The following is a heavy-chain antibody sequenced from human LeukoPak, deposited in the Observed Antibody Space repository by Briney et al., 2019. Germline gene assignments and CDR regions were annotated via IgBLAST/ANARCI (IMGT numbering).Heavy chain of an antibody. J-gene: IGHJ5*02. CDR1: GDSFSTYY. D-gene: IGHD3-10*01. V-gene: IGHV4-4*07. CDR3: ARGSGIMVRGVTNWFDP. Sequence: PSETLSLTCTVSGDSFSTYYWSWIRQPAGKGLEWIGHIYTSGTTNYNPSLKSRVTMSIDTSKNQFSLKLSSVTAADAAVYYCARGSGIMVRGVTNWFDPWGQGTLVTVSS. CDR2: IYTSGTT.